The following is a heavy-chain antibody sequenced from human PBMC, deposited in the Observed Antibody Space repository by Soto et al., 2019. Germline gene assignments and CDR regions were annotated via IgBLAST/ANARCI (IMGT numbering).Heavy chain of an antibody. J-gene: IGHJ4*02. D-gene: IGHD4-17*01. CDR1: GGTFSSYA. CDR2: IIPIFGTA. Sequence: SVKVSCKASGGTFSSYAISWVRQAPGQGLEWMGGIIPIFGTANYAQKFQGRVTITADESTSTAYMELSSLRSEDTAVYYCARDLGTVDGDYGYWGQGTLVTVSS. V-gene: IGHV1-69*13. CDR3: ARDLGTVDGDYGY.